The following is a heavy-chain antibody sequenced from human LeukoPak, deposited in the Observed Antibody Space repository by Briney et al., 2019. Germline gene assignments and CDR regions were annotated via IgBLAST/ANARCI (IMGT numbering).Heavy chain of an antibody. Sequence: ASVKDSCMDSGYTFTSYGISWVRQAPGQGLEWMGGISAYNGNTNYAQKLQGRVTMTTDTSTSTAYMELRSLRSDDTAVYYCARDSLWFGELHHDYWGQGTLVTVSS. J-gene: IGHJ4*02. CDR3: ARDSLWFGELHHDY. V-gene: IGHV1-18*04. CDR1: GYTFTSYG. CDR2: ISAYNGNT. D-gene: IGHD3-10*01.